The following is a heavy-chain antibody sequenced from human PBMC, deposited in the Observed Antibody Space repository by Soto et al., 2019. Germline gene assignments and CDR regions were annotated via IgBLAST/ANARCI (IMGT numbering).Heavy chain of an antibody. Sequence: SLTCTVSGGSISSSSYYWGWIRQPPGKGLEWIGSIYYSGSTYYNPSLKSRVTISVDTSKNQFSLKLSSVTAADAAVYYCARRGYRSSWKSPWFDPWGQGTLVTVSS. J-gene: IGHJ5*02. CDR1: GGSISSSSYY. CDR2: IYYSGST. V-gene: IGHV4-39*01. CDR3: ARRGYRSSWKSPWFDP. D-gene: IGHD6-13*01.